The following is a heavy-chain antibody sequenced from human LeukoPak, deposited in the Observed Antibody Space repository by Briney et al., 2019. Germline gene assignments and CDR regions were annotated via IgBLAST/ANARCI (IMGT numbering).Heavy chain of an antibody. CDR1: GFTFPMYW. CDR2: TKQDESEK. J-gene: IGHJ6*02. D-gene: IGHD4/OR15-4a*01. Sequence: GGSLRLSCAASGFTFPMYWMSWVRQAPGKGLEWVANTKQDESEKYYVDSVKGRFTISRDNAENSLYLQMNSLRVEDTAVYYCARLPVDANFNHYGMDVWGQGTTVTVSS. CDR3: ARLPVDANFNHYGMDV. V-gene: IGHV3-7*05.